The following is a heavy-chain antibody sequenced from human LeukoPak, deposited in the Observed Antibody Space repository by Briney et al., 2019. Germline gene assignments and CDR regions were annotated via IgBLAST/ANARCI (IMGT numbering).Heavy chain of an antibody. CDR2: INHSGST. J-gene: IGHJ4*02. D-gene: IGHD3-22*01. Sequence: PSETLSLTCAVYGGSFSGYYWSWIRQPPGKGLEWIGEINHSGSTNYNPSLKSRVTISVDTSKKQFSLKLSSVTAADTAVYYCARGTYYYDSSGYSFDYWGQGTLVTVSS. CDR3: ARGTYYYDSSGYSFDY. CDR1: GGSFSGYY. V-gene: IGHV4-34*01.